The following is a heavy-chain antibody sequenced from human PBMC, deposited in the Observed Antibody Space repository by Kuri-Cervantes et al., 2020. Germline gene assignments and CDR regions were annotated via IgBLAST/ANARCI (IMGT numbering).Heavy chain of an antibody. CDR3: ARGTAAGWFDP. Sequence: ETLSLTCAASGFTFSSYDMHWVRQATGKGLEWVSAIGTAGDTYYPGSVKGRFTISRENAKNSLYLQMNSLRAGDTAVYYCARGTAAGWFDPWGQGTLVTVSS. J-gene: IGHJ5*02. D-gene: IGHD6-25*01. V-gene: IGHV3-13*01. CDR2: IGTAGDT. CDR1: GFTFSSYD.